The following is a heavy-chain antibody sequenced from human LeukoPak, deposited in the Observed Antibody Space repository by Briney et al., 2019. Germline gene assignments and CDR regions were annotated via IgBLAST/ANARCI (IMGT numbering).Heavy chain of an antibody. Sequence: GGSLRLSCAASGFTFSSYVVSWVRQAPGKGLEWVSAISGSGDDTYYADSVKGRLTISRDNSKNTLYLQMNSLRPEDTAVYYCAKDPLGCGGDCYSGWYFDLWGRGTLVTVSS. CDR1: GFTFSSYV. J-gene: IGHJ2*01. D-gene: IGHD2-21*02. V-gene: IGHV3-23*01. CDR3: AKDPLGCGGDCYSGWYFDL. CDR2: ISGSGDDT.